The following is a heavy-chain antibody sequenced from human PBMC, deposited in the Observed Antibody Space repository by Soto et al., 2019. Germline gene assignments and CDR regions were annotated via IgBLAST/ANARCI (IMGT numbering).Heavy chain of an antibody. V-gene: IGHV4-59*01. CDR1: GGSISSYY. Sequence: PSETLSLTCTVSGGSISSYYWNWIRQPPGKGLEWIGYIYSSGYTNYNPSIKTRVTMSVDTSNNQFSLKLSSASAADTAVYYCARGSSNDRSFGFDYWGQGTQVTVSS. J-gene: IGHJ4*02. CDR2: IYSSGYT. D-gene: IGHD3-22*01. CDR3: ARGSSNDRSFGFDY.